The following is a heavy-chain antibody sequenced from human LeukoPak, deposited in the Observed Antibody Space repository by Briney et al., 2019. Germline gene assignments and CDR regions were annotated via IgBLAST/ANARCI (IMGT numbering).Heavy chain of an antibody. CDR2: IYYSGST. CDR3: ATQGDITSFDY. Sequence: SETLSLTCAVYGGSFSSYYWSWIRQPPGKGLEWIGYIYYSGSTNYNPSLKSRVTISVDTSKNQFSLKLSSVTAADTAVYYCATQGDITSFDYWGQGTLVTVSS. J-gene: IGHJ4*02. CDR1: GGSFSSYY. V-gene: IGHV4-59*01. D-gene: IGHD2-15*01.